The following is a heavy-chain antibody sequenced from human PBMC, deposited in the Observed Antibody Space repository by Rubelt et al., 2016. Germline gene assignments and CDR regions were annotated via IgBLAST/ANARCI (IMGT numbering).Heavy chain of an antibody. V-gene: IGHV4-34*01. Sequence: QVQLQQWGAGLLKPSETLSLTCAVYGGSFSGHFWSWIRQPPGKGLEWIGEINHGGSTNYNPSLKSRVTMSVDTSKNQFSLKLGSVTATDTAIYYCARHGHNHFYDFWGRGTLITVSS. CDR1: GGSFSGHF. CDR2: INHGGST. J-gene: IGHJ4*02. D-gene: IGHD5/OR15-5a*01. CDR3: ARHGHNHFYDF.